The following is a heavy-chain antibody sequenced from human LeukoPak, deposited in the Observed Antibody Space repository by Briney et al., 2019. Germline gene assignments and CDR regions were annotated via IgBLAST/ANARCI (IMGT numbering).Heavy chain of an antibody. V-gene: IGHV3-53*01. CDR1: GSSVSSTY. CDR2: TYSDGNT. Sequence: PGGSLRLSCAVSGSSVSSTYMTWVRQAPGKGLEWVSITYSDGNTYYAESVRGRFTVSRGYSKNTLYLQMKSLRVEDTAFYYCARDLSYFDYWGQGTLVTVSS. J-gene: IGHJ4*02. CDR3: ARDLSYFDY. D-gene: IGHD2/OR15-2a*01.